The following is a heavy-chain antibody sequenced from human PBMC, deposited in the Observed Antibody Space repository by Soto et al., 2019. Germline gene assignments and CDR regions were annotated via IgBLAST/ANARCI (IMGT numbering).Heavy chain of an antibody. V-gene: IGHV3-74*01. J-gene: IGHJ6*02. CDR1: GISISGYW. Sequence: GGSLRLSCAASGISISGYWMHWVRQAPGKGLVWVSRIKSDGSSTSYADSVKGRFTISRDNTKNTLYLQMNSLRAEDTAVYYCGRGPPRYYGMDVWGQGTTVTVSS. CDR3: GRGPPRYYGMDV. CDR2: IKSDGSST.